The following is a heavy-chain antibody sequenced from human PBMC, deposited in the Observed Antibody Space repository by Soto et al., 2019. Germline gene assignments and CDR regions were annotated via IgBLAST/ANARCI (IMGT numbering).Heavy chain of an antibody. J-gene: IGHJ4*02. CDR2: ISAYNGNT. CDR3: ARAFVDTAMVTPYYFDY. CDR1: GYTFTGYG. V-gene: IGHV1-18*01. Sequence: ASVKGSCKASGYTFTGYGISWVRQAPGQGLEWMGWISAYNGNTNYAQKLQGRVTMTTDTSTSTAYMELRSLRSDDTAVYFCARAFVDTAMVTPYYFDYWGQGTLVTVSS. D-gene: IGHD5-18*01.